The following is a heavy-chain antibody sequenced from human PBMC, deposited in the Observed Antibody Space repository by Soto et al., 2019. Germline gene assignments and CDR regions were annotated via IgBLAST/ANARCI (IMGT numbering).Heavy chain of an antibody. J-gene: IGHJ4*02. CDR2: IWYDGSNT. CDR1: GFTFSSYG. CDR3: ARVYQYGGDYYVHY. D-gene: IGHD2-21*01. V-gene: IGHV3-33*01. Sequence: GGSLRLSCAASGFTFSSYGMHWVRQAPGKGLEWVAVIWYDGSNTYYADSVKGRFTISRDNSKNTLYLQMNSLRAEDTAAYYCARVYQYGGDYYVHYWGQPTLVTVSS.